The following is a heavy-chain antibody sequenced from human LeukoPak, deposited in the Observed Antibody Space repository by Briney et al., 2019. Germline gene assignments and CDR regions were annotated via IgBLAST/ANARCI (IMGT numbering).Heavy chain of an antibody. D-gene: IGHD2-21*02. Sequence: PGGSLRLPCAASGFTFSSSYSMNWVRQAPGKGLEWVAHISLTTTTVSYADSVKGRLTMSRDNAKNSLFLQMNSLRAEDTAVYYCARDGDWAFDYWGQGTLVTVSS. CDR3: ARDGDWAFDY. CDR1: GFTFSSSYS. J-gene: IGHJ4*02. V-gene: IGHV3-48*01. CDR2: ISLTTTTV.